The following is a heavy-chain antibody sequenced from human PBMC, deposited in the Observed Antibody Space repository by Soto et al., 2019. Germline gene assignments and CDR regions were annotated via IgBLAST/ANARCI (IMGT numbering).Heavy chain of an antibody. V-gene: IGHV3-33*01. Sequence: VQLVESGGGVVQPGSSLRLSCAVSGFTVSNFGIHWVRQAPGKGLEGVAVIWYGGTSEYYADSVRGRFTISGDNSKNTLYLQMNSLGVADTAVYYCARDRGLYYFDYWGQGTLVTVSS. D-gene: IGHD6-19*01. J-gene: IGHJ4*02. CDR2: IWYGGTSE. CDR1: GFTVSNFG. CDR3: ARDRGLYYFDY.